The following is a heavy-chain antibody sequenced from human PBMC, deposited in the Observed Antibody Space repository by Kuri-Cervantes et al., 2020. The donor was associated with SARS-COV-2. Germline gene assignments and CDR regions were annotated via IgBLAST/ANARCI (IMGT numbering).Heavy chain of an antibody. Sequence: GGSLRLSCAASGFTFSSYWMSWVRQAPGKGLEWVANINQDGSEKYYVDSVKGRFTISRDNSKNTLYLQMSSLRAEDTAVYCCVRSGAVAGTFDYWGQGTLVTVSS. D-gene: IGHD6-19*01. CDR1: GFTFSSYW. V-gene: IGHV3-7*01. CDR2: INQDGSEK. J-gene: IGHJ4*02. CDR3: VRSGAVAGTFDY.